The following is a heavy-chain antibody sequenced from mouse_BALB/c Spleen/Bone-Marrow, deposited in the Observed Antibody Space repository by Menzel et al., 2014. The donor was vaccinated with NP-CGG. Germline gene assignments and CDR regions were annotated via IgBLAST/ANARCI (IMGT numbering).Heavy chain of an antibody. CDR1: GFTFSDYY. J-gene: IGHJ4*01. CDR2: ISNGGGST. V-gene: IGHV5-12*02. D-gene: IGHD2-13*01. Sequence: EVMLVESGGGLVQPGGSLKLSCATSGFTFSDYYMYWVRRTPEKRLEWVAYISNGGGSTYYPDTVKGRFTISRDNAKNTLYLQMSRLKSEDTAMYYCARQDYSYYYAMDYWGQGTSVTVSS. CDR3: ARQDYSYYYAMDY.